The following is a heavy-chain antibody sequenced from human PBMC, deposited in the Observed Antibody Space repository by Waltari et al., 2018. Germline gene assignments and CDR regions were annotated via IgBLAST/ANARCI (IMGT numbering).Heavy chain of an antibody. CDR3: GRHARTTSGGKHFDH. CDR1: GDSISSSSYY. D-gene: IGHD2-15*01. V-gene: IGHV4-39*01. CDR2: MYYRGST. J-gene: IGHJ4*02. Sequence: QLQLQESGPGLVKASETLSLTCTVSGDSISSSSYYWGWVRQPPGKGLEWIGHMYYRGSTYYNPSLKGRVTISGDTSKGQFSLKLSSVTAADTSKYYCGRHARTTSGGKHFDHWGQGMLVTVSP.